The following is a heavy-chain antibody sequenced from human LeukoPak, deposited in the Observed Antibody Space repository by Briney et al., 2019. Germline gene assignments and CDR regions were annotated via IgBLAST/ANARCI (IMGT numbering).Heavy chain of an antibody. CDR1: GFTFSSYA. D-gene: IGHD3-10*01. CDR2: ISSSSSYI. Sequence: GGSLRLSCAASGFTFSSYAMSWVRQAPGKGLEGVSSISSSSSYIYYADSVKGRFTISRDNAKNSLYLQMNSLRAEDTAVYYCARDPSDRSVGDAFDIWGQGTMVTVSS. V-gene: IGHV3-21*01. J-gene: IGHJ3*02. CDR3: ARDPSDRSVGDAFDI.